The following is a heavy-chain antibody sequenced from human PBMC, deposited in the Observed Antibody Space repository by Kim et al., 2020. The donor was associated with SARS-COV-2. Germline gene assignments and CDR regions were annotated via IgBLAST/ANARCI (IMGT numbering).Heavy chain of an antibody. Sequence: GESLKISCKGSGYSFTSYWIGWVRQMPGKGLEWMGIIYPGDSDTRYSPSFQGQVTISADKSISTAYLQWSSLKASDTAMYYCARHGLRGVVTAEFDYWGQGTLVTVSS. CDR1: GYSFTSYW. D-gene: IGHD2-21*02. V-gene: IGHV5-51*01. J-gene: IGHJ4*02. CDR2: IYPGDSDT. CDR3: ARHGLRGVVTAEFDY.